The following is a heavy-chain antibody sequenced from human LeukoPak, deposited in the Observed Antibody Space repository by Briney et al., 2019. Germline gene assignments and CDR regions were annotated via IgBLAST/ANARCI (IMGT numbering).Heavy chain of an antibody. Sequence: GGSLRLACAASAFTFSTYAMCWVRQAPEKGLEWVSAIRDSGISTYYADSVKGRFTISRDNSKNTLYLQMNSLRAEDTAVYYCAKDPRRGYSYGYQPHYFDYWGQGTLVTVSS. CDR2: IRDSGIST. CDR1: AFTFSTYA. J-gene: IGHJ4*02. V-gene: IGHV3-23*01. D-gene: IGHD5-18*01. CDR3: AKDPRRGYSYGYQPHYFDY.